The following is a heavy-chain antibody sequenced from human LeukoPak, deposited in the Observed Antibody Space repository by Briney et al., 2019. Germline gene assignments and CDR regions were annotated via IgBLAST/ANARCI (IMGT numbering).Heavy chain of an antibody. J-gene: IGHJ6*02. D-gene: IGHD3-16*01. CDR3: ARGPRTGWGYYYYYGMDV. Sequence: SETLSLTCAVYGGSFSGYYWSWIRQPPGKGLEWIGEVNHRGSTNYNPSLKSRVTISVDTSKNQFSLKLSSVTAADTAVYYCARGPRTGWGYYYYYGMDVWGQGTTVTVSS. V-gene: IGHV4-34*01. CDR1: GGSFSGYY. CDR2: VNHRGST.